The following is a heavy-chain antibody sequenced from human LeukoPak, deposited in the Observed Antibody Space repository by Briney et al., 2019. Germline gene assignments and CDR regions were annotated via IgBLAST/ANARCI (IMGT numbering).Heavy chain of an antibody. CDR2: ISYSGST. J-gene: IGHJ5*02. D-gene: IGHD4-11*01. CDR1: GGSVSSGSYY. CDR3: ARDGSNSLNWFDP. V-gene: IGHV4-61*01. Sequence: SETLSLTCTVSGGSVSSGSYYWSWIRQPPGKGLEWIGYISYSGSTNYNPSLKSRVTISVDTSKNQFSLKLSSVTAADTAVYYCARDGSNSLNWFDPRGQGTLVTVSS.